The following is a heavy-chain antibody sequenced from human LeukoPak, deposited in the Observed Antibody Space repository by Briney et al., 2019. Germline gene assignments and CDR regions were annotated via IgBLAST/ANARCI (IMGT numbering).Heavy chain of an antibody. CDR1: GGSFSGYY. J-gene: IGHJ4*02. CDR3: PRIAVAGNPFDY. Sequence: WETLSLTCAVYGGSFSGYYWSWIRQPPGKGLEWIGEINHSGSTNYNPCLKSRVTISVDTSKNQFSLKLSSVTAADTAVYYCPRIAVAGNPFDYWGQGTLVTVSS. D-gene: IGHD6-19*01. V-gene: IGHV4-34*01. CDR2: INHSGST.